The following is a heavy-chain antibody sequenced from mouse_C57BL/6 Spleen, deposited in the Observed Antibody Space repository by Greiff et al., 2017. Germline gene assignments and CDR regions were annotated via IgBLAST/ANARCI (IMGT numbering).Heavy chain of an antibody. D-gene: IGHD2-1*01. Sequence: QVQLQQSGAELVKPGASVKISCKASGYAFSSYWMNWVKQRPGQGLEWIGQIYPGDGDTNYNGKFKGKATLTADQSSSTAYMQLSSLTSEDSAVYVCARRGICYGKYMWYFDVWGKGTTVTVSS. CDR2: IYPGDGDT. V-gene: IGHV1-80*01. CDR3: ARRGICYGKYMWYFDV. CDR1: GYAFSSYW. J-gene: IGHJ1*03.